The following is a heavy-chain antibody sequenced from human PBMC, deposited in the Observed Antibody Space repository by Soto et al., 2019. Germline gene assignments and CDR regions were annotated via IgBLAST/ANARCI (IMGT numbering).Heavy chain of an antibody. V-gene: IGHV1-58*01. J-gene: IGHJ6*02. Sequence: SVKVSCKASGFTFTSSAVQWVRQARGQRLEWIGWIVVGSGNTNYAQKFQERVTITRDMSTSTAYMELSSLRSEDTAVYYCAAAYPYSPYYYGMDVWVQGTTVTVSS. CDR2: IVVGSGNT. D-gene: IGHD4-4*01. CDR1: GFTFTSSA. CDR3: AAAYPYSPYYYGMDV.